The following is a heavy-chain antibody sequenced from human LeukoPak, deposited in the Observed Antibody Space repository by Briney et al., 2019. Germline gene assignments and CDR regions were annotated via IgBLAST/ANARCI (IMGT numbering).Heavy chain of an antibody. CDR1: GGSISRYY. V-gene: IGHV4-59*01. Sequence: AETLSLTCTVSGGSISRYYWSWIRRPPGKGLEWIGYIDDSGNTNYNPSLKSQVTISVDKSKNQFSLKLSFVTAADTAMYYCARSDYHNSGSHTVFDAFDIWGQGTRVTVSS. J-gene: IGHJ3*02. CDR2: IDDSGNT. CDR3: ARSDYHNSGSHTVFDAFDI. D-gene: IGHD3-10*01.